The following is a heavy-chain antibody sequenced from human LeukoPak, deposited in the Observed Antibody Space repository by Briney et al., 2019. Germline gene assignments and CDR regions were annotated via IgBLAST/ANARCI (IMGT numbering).Heavy chain of an antibody. Sequence: GGSLRLSCAASGFTFSSYWMSWVRQAPGKGLEWGANIKQDGSEKYYVDSVKGRFTISRDNAQNSLYLQMNSLRAEDTAVYYCARVSIAVAGSNPYYFDYWGQGTLVTVSS. V-gene: IGHV3-7*01. J-gene: IGHJ4*02. CDR1: GFTFSSYW. D-gene: IGHD6-19*01. CDR2: IKQDGSEK. CDR3: ARVSIAVAGSNPYYFDY.